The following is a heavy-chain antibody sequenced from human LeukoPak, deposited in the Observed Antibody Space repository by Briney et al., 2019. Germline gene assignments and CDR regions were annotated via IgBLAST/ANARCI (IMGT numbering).Heavy chain of an antibody. J-gene: IGHJ5*02. CDR1: GYTFTSYD. CDR3: ARGRRTITMVRGVNYFDP. Sequence: ASVKVSCKASGYTFTSYDINWVRQATGQGLEWMGWMNPNSGNTGYAQKFQGRVTMTRNTSISTAYMELSSLRSEDTAVYYCARGRRTITMVRGVNYFDPWGQGTLVTVSS. CDR2: MNPNSGNT. V-gene: IGHV1-8*01. D-gene: IGHD3-10*01.